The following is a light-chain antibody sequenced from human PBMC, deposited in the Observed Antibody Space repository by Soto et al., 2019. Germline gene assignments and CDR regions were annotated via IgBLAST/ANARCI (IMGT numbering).Light chain of an antibody. V-gene: IGKV3-15*01. Sequence: EILMTQSPATLSVSPGERAALSCRASQSVSSKLAWYRQKHGQAPRLVIYDTSTRDTGVPARFSGSGSGTEFTLTINRLQSEDFVVYYCQQYDNWPPTFGQGTRLEIK. CDR1: QSVSSK. CDR3: QQYDNWPPT. J-gene: IGKJ5*01. CDR2: DTS.